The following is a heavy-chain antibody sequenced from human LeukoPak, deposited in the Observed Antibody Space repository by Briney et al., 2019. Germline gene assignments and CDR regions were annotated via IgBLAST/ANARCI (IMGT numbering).Heavy chain of an antibody. CDR3: ARDRGYCSSATCYAYYFDY. Sequence: GGSLRLSCAASGFTFNTYDMSWVRQAPGKGLERISYITTSSSYTNYADSVKGRFTISRDNAKNSLYLQMNSLRAEDTAVYYCARDRGYCSSATCYAYYFDYWGQGTLVTVSS. D-gene: IGHD2-2*01. J-gene: IGHJ4*02. CDR2: ITTSSSYT. CDR1: GFTFNTYD. V-gene: IGHV3-11*05.